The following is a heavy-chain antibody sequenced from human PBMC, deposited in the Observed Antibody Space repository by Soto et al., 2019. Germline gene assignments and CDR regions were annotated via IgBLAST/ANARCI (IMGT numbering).Heavy chain of an antibody. J-gene: IGHJ5*02. Sequence: GESLKISCQGSGYAFSSYWIAWVRQMPGKGLEWMGIIYPGDSDTRYSPCFQGEGTISVDKSITTAYLQWSSLKASDTAMYYCARGYCTATICDPWFDPWGQGTLVTVSS. D-gene: IGHD2-8*02. CDR3: ARGYCTATICDPWFDP. V-gene: IGHV5-51*01. CDR2: IYPGDSDT. CDR1: GYAFSSYW.